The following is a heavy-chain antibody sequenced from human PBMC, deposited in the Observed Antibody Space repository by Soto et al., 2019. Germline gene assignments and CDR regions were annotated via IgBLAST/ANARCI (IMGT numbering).Heavy chain of an antibody. CDR1: GFTFTGYY. CDR3: AKDDAGHPDF. Sequence: ASVKVSCKASGFTFTGYYMHWLRQAPGQGLEWIGWINPNSGVANYAQKFHDWVTITRDTSITTAYMELSGLKSDDTAVYFCAKDDAGHPDFWGQGTLVTAPQ. CDR2: INPNSGVA. V-gene: IGHV1-2*04. J-gene: IGHJ4*02. D-gene: IGHD6-13*01.